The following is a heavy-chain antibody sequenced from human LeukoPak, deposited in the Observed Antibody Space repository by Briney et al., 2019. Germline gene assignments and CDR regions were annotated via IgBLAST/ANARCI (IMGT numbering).Heavy chain of an antibody. CDR2: IYYSGST. CDR3: ATVGSDFWSGYYIGY. D-gene: IGHD3-3*01. V-gene: IGHV4-59*01. Sequence: SETLSLTCTVSGGSISSYYWSWIRQPPGKGLEWIGYIYYSGSTNYNPSLKSRVTISVDTSKNQFSLKLSSVTAADTAVYYCATVGSDFWSGYYIGYWGQGTLVTVSS. J-gene: IGHJ4*02. CDR1: GGSISSYY.